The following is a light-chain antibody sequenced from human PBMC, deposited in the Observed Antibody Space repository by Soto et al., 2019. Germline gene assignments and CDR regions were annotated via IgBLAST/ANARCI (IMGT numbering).Light chain of an antibody. J-gene: IGKJ1*01. CDR3: QQYYDTPST. V-gene: IGKV4-1*01. CDR1: QSVLYSSNNNNY. CDR2: WAS. Sequence: DIVMTQSPYSLAVSLGERATINCKSSQSVLYSSNNNNYIAWYQQKPGQPPKLIIYWASTRESGVPDRFSGSGSGTDFTLTISSLQAEDVAIYYCQQYYDTPSTFGQGTKVEIK.